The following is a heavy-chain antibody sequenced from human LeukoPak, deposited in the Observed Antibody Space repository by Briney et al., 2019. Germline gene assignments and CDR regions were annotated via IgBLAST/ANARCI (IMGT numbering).Heavy chain of an antibody. J-gene: IGHJ6*03. D-gene: IGHD2-15*01. CDR2: IIPIFGTA. V-gene: IGHV1-69*05. CDR1: GGTFSSYA. CDR3: ATLCCGSYYMDV. Sequence: ASVKVSCKASGGTFSSYAISWVRQAPGQGLEWMGGIIPIFGTANYAQKFQGRVTLTRDMSTSTDYLELSSLRSEDTAVYYCATLCCGSYYMDVWGKGTTVTVSS.